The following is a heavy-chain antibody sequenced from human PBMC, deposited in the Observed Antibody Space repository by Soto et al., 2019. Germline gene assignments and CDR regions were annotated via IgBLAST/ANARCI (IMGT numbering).Heavy chain of an antibody. D-gene: IGHD2-15*01. V-gene: IGHV1-8*01. CDR1: GGTFSSYD. CDR3: ARASRKYCSGGSCYLGY. J-gene: IGHJ4*02. Sequence: GASVKVSCKASGGTFSSYDINWVRQATGQGLEWMGWMNPNSGNTGYAQKFQGRVTMTRNTSISTAYMELSSLRSEDTAVYYCARASRKYCSGGSCYLGYWGQGTLVTVSS. CDR2: MNPNSGNT.